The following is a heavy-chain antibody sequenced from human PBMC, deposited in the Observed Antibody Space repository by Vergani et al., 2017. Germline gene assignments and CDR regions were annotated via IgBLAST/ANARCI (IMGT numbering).Heavy chain of an antibody. CDR3: SIHKELVVPGNYYYYYYMDV. J-gene: IGHJ6*03. CDR1: GGSIRSTFYY. Sequence: QLQLQESDPGLVKPSETLSLTCTVSGGSIRSTFYYWGWIRQPQGKGLEWIGTIYYSGSTYYNPSRKSRVTISVETSKNQFSLKLNSVTAADTAVYYCSIHKELVVPGNYYYYYYMDVWGKGTTVTVSS. V-gene: IGHV4-39*01. CDR2: IYYSGST. D-gene: IGHD2-8*02.